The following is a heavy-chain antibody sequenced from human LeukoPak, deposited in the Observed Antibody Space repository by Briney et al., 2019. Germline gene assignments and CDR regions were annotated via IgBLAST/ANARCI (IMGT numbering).Heavy chain of an antibody. V-gene: IGHV3-30*18. D-gene: IGHD6-19*01. CDR1: GFTFSSYG. CDR3: AKHSPWLGHLDY. Sequence: GRSLRLSCAASGFTFSSYGMHWVRQAPGNGLEWVAVISYEGSNKYYADSVKGRFTISRDNSKNTLFLQMNSLRAEDKAVYHCAKHSPWLGHLDYWGQGTLVTVSS. CDR2: ISYEGSNK. J-gene: IGHJ4*02.